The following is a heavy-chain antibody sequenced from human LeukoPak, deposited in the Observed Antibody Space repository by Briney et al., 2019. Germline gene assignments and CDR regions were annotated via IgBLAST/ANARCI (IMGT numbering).Heavy chain of an antibody. J-gene: IGHJ5*01. V-gene: IGHV4-59*05. CDR2: IYYSGST. CDR1: GGSISNYY. CDR3: ARRGGLYFNWFDS. D-gene: IGHD3-22*01. Sequence: PSETLSLTCNVSGGSISNYYWSWIRQPAGKGLEWIGSIYYSGSTYYNPSLKSRFTISVETSKNQFSLKLSSVTAADTAVYYCARRGGLYFNWFDSWGQGTLVTVSS.